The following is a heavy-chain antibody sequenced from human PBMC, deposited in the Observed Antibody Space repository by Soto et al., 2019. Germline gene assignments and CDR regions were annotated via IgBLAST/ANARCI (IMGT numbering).Heavy chain of an antibody. CDR2: IYYSGST. CDR1: GGSISSSSYY. V-gene: IGHV4-39*01. Sequence: SETLSLTCTVSGGSISSSSYYWGWIRQPPGKGLEWIGSIYYSGSTYYNPSLKSRVTISVDTSKNQFSLKLISVTAADTAVYYCARKSIVVVPAAISYGMDVWGQGTTVTVSS. J-gene: IGHJ6*02. D-gene: IGHD2-2*02. CDR3: ARKSIVVVPAAISYGMDV.